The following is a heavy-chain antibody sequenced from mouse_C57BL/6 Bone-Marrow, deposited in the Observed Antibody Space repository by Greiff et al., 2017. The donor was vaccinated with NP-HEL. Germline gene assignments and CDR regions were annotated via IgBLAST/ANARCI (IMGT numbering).Heavy chain of an antibody. CDR3: TSLWDFDY. D-gene: IGHD6-1*01. Sequence: VQLQQSGAELVRPGASVTLSCKASGYTFTDYEMHWVKQTPVHGLEWIGAIDPETGGTAYNQKFKGTAILTADKSSSTAYMGLRSRTTEDSAVYYWTSLWDFDYWGQGTTLTVSS. CDR2: IDPETGGT. V-gene: IGHV1-15*01. J-gene: IGHJ2*01. CDR1: GYTFTDYE.